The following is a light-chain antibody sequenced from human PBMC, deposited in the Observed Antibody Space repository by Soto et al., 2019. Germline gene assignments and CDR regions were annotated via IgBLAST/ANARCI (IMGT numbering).Light chain of an antibody. J-gene: IGKJ1*01. Sequence: EIVMTQSPATLSVSPRERATLSCRASQSVGSNLAWYQQKPGQAPRLLIYTASTRATGVPARFSGSGAGTEFILTISSLQSEDFAVYYSQQYNNWPQCTFGQGTKVEIK. CDR2: TAS. V-gene: IGKV3-15*01. CDR3: QQYNNWPQCT. CDR1: QSVGSN.